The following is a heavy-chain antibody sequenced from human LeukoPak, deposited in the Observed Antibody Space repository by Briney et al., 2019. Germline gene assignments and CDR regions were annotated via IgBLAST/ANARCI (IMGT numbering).Heavy chain of an antibody. D-gene: IGHD2-15*01. Sequence: ASVRVSCKASGYTFTGHYLHWVRQAPGQRLEWMGWINPNSGGTNYAQKFQARVTMTRDTPISTADMELSRLASDDTAVYYCARDNAEGFCSGGTCYGDAFDIWGQGTMITVSS. J-gene: IGHJ3*02. CDR2: INPNSGGT. CDR3: ARDNAEGFCSGGTCYGDAFDI. V-gene: IGHV1-2*02. CDR1: GYTFTGHY.